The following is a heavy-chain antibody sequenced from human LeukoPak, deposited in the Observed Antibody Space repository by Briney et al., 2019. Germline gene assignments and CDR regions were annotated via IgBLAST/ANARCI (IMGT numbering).Heavy chain of an antibody. V-gene: IGHV3-30*02. CDR2: IRYDGSNK. J-gene: IGHJ6*02. CDR3: ARYNGNYYYGMDV. D-gene: IGHD1-26*01. CDR1: GFTFSSYG. Sequence: GGSLRLSCAASGFTFSSYGMHWVRQAPGKGLEWVAFIRYDGSNKYYADSVKGRFTISRDNSKNMLYLQMNSLRAEDTAVYYCARYNGNYYYGMDVWGQGTTVTVSS.